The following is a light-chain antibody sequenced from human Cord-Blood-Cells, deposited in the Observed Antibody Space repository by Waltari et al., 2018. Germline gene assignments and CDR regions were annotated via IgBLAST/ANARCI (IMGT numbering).Light chain of an antibody. J-gene: IGKJ2*01. CDR2: WAS. V-gene: IGKV4-1*01. Sequence: DIVMTQSPDSLAVCLGAWAPITGKSRQSVLYSSNNKNYLAWYQQKPGQPPKLLIYWASTRESGVPDRFSGSGSGTDFTLTISSLQAEDVAVYYCQQYYSTPYTFGQGTKLEIK. CDR1: QSVLYSSNNKNY. CDR3: QQYYSTPYT.